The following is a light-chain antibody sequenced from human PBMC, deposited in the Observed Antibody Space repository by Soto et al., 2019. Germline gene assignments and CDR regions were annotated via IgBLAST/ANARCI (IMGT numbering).Light chain of an antibody. V-gene: IGKV3-15*01. CDR1: QSVSSN. CDR2: GAS. Sequence: EIVMTQSPATLSVSPGERATLSCRASQSVSSNLAGYQQKPGQAPRLLIYGASTRATGIPARFSGSGSGTEFTLTISSLQSEDFAVYYFQQYNNWLGTFGPGTKVDIK. CDR3: QQYNNWLGT. J-gene: IGKJ3*01.